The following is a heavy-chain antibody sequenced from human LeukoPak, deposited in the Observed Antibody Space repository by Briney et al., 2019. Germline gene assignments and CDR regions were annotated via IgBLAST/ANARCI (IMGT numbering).Heavy chain of an antibody. D-gene: IGHD5-24*01. J-gene: IGHJ4*02. V-gene: IGHV1-46*01. CDR1: GYTFTSYY. CDR2: INPSGGST. Sequence: APVKVSCKASGYTFTSYYMHWVRQAPGQGLEWMGIINPSGGSTSYAQKFQGRVTMTRDTSTSTVYMELSSLRSEDTAVYYCARVHTQRDGYNQGPDLNYFDYWGQGTLVTVSS. CDR3: ARVHTQRDGYNQGPDLNYFDY.